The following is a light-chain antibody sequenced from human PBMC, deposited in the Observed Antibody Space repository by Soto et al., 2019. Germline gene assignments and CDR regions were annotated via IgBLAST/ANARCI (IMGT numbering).Light chain of an antibody. CDR1: QSVSRSY. CDR3: QQYGTSVYT. J-gene: IGKJ2*01. Sequence: EIVLTQSPGTLSLSPGERATLSCRASQSVSRSYLAWYQQKPGQAPRLFIYGASSRATGIPGRFSGSGSGTDFTLTISRLEPEDFAVYYCQQYGTSVYTFGQGTKLEIK. CDR2: GAS. V-gene: IGKV3-20*01.